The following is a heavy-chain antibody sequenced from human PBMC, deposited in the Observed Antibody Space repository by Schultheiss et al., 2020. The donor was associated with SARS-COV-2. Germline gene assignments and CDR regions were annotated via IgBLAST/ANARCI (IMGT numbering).Heavy chain of an antibody. CDR2: INPNSYDP. V-gene: IGHV1-2*06. CDR3: ARGGLTHSDVWSAYIPDYALDV. CDR1: GYTFIDYN. D-gene: IGHD3-3*01. J-gene: IGHJ6*02. Sequence: ASVKVSCKASGYTFIDYNIHWLRQAPGQALEWLGRINPNSYDPRYSQKFQGRITMTSDTSISTAYMALSRLRFDDTAVYYCARGGLTHSDVWSAYIPDYALDVWGQGTTVTVSS.